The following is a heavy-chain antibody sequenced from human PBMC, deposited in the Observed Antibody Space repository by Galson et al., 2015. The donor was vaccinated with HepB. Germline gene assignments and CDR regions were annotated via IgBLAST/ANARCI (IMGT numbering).Heavy chain of an antibody. V-gene: IGHV3-21*01. D-gene: IGHD6-13*01. Sequence: SLRLSCAASGFTFSSYSMNWVRQAPGKGLEWVSSISSSSSYIYYADSVKGRFTISRDNAKNSLYLQMNSLRAEDTAVYYCARVKSRYSSSWYPARGYYYYGMDVWGQGTTVTVSS. CDR1: GFTFSSYS. CDR2: ISSSSSYI. J-gene: IGHJ6*02. CDR3: ARVKSRYSSSWYPARGYYYYGMDV.